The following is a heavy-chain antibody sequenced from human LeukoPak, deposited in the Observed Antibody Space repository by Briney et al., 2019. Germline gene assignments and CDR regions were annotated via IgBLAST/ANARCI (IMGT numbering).Heavy chain of an antibody. Sequence: GGSLRLSCAASGFTFSNFAMNWVRQAPGKGLEWISTISASGGSIYYADSVKDRFTISRDNSKNTLCLHMNSLTAEDTAVYYCARLDYYDSSGYFGPDYWGQGTLVTVSS. D-gene: IGHD3-22*01. CDR1: GFTFSNFA. J-gene: IGHJ4*02. V-gene: IGHV3-23*01. CDR3: ARLDYYDSSGYFGPDY. CDR2: ISASGGSI.